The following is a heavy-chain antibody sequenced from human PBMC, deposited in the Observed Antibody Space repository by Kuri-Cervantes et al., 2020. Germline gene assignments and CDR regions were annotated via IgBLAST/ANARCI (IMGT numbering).Heavy chain of an antibody. CDR3: ARHLRYYYYYMDV. V-gene: IGHV4-39*01. Sequence: ESLKISCTVSGGSISSSSYYWGWIRQPPGKGLEWIGSIYYSGSTYYNPSLKSRVTISVDTSKNQFSLKLSSVTAADTAVYYCARHLRYYYYYMDVWGKGTTVTVSS. CDR1: GGSISSSSYY. CDR2: IYYSGST. J-gene: IGHJ6*03.